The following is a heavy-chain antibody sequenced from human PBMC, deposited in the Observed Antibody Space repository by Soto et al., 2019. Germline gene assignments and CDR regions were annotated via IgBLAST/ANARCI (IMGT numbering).Heavy chain of an antibody. V-gene: IGHV3-23*01. D-gene: IGHD2-2*01. CDR1: GLTFSSYA. Sequence: PGGSLRLSCAASGLTFSSYAMNWVRQAPGKGLEWVAGVSASGGGTSYADSVKGRFTNSRDNTKDTMYLQMNSLRAEATAVYYCAKSSSRAQNYAMDVWGQGTTVTVSS. CDR2: VSASGGGT. J-gene: IGHJ6*02. CDR3: AKSSSRAQNYAMDV.